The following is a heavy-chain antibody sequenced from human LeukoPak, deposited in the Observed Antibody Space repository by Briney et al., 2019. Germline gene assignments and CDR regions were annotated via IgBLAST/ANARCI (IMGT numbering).Heavy chain of an antibody. CDR2: ISAYNGNT. V-gene: IGHV1-18*01. CDR3: ARGSEYYDSSGYSDAFDI. J-gene: IGHJ3*02. D-gene: IGHD3-22*01. CDR1: GYTFTSYV. Sequence: ASVKVSCKASGYTFTSYVICWVRQAPGQGLEWMGWISAYNGNTNYAQKLQGRVTMTTDTSTSTACMELRSLRSDDTAVYYCARGSEYYDSSGYSDAFDIWGQGTMVTVSS.